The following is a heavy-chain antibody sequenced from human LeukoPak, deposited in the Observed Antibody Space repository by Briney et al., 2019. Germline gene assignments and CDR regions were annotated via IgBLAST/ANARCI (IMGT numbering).Heavy chain of an antibody. CDR3: AKDGEYSYGPFDL. J-gene: IGHJ4*02. CDR1: GFTCSSYG. D-gene: IGHD5-18*01. V-gene: IGHV3-30*18. Sequence: GGSLRLSCAASGFTCSSYGMHWVRQAPGKGLEWVAVISYDGSNKYYVDSVKGRFTISRDNSKNTLYLQMNSLRAEDTAVYCCAKDGEYSYGPFDLWGQGTLVTVSS. CDR2: ISYDGSNK.